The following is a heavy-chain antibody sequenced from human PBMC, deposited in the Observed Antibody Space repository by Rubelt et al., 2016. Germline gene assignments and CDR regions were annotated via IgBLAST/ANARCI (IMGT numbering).Heavy chain of an antibody. Sequence: QVQLQESGPGLVKPSETLSLICTVSGYFISSGYYWGWIRQSPGKGLEWIASIHHSGTTYFNPSLKSRITKSVDTSNNQFSLKLSSVTAADTAVYYCAREDYDSKRGHFDYWGQGTLVTDSS. V-gene: IGHV4-38-2*02. CDR3: AREDYDSKRGHFDY. CDR2: IHHSGTT. D-gene: IGHD3-3*01. J-gene: IGHJ4*02. CDR1: GYFISSGYY.